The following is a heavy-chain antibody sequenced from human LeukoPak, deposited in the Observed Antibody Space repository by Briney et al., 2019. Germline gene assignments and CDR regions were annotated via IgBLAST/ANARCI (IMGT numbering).Heavy chain of an antibody. J-gene: IGHJ5*02. CDR2: IYYNGGT. Sequence: SETLSLTCAVYGGSFSGYYWSWIRQPPGKGLEWIGSIYYNGGTYYNPSLKSRVTISLDTSNNQFSVKLNSVTAADTAVYYCVRESRIMTTVRYWFDPWGQGTLVTVSS. CDR3: VRESRIMTTVRYWFDP. V-gene: IGHV4-34*01. D-gene: IGHD1-1*01. CDR1: GGSFSGYY.